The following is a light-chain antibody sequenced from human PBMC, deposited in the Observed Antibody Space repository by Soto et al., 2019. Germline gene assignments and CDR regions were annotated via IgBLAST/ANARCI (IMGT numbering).Light chain of an antibody. CDR2: AAS. CDR3: QQSYSTPRT. V-gene: IGKV1-39*01. Sequence: DIQMTQCPSSLSASVGDRVTITCRASQSISSYLNWYQQKPGKAPKLLIYAASSLQSGVPSRFSGSVSGTDFTLTISSLQPEDFATYYCQQSYSTPRTFGQGTKVDI. J-gene: IGKJ1*01. CDR1: QSISSY.